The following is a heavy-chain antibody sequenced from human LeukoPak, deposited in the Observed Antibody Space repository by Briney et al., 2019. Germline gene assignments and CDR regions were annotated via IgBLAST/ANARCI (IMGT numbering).Heavy chain of an antibody. V-gene: IGHV1-18*01. Sequence: GASVKVSCKASGYTFRSYGVSWIRQAPGQGLEWMGSISIYNGNTKYAENFQGRVTMTTDTSTSTAYMELSLRSDDTAKYYCARDQYDSVWGSYRPYFDFWGQGTLVTVSS. CDR1: GYTFRSYG. J-gene: IGHJ4*02. CDR2: ISIYNGNT. D-gene: IGHD3-16*02. CDR3: ARDQYDSVWGSYRPYFDF.